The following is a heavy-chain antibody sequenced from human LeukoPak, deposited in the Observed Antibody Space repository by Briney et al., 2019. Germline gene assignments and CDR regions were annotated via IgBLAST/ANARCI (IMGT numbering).Heavy chain of an antibody. Sequence: PSETLSLTCAVSSGSIFSSNWWSWVRQPPGKGLEWIGQIFHSGSTSYSPSLKSRVTISVDKSKNQFSLNLTSVTAADTAVYYCARDPYNGNYGDSYYYYMDVWGKGTTVTISS. CDR1: SGSIFSSNW. D-gene: IGHD1-26*01. CDR3: ARDPYNGNYGDSYYYYMDV. V-gene: IGHV4-4*02. J-gene: IGHJ6*03. CDR2: IFHSGST.